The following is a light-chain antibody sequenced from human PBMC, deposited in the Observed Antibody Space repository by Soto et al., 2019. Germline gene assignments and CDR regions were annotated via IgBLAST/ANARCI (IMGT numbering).Light chain of an antibody. Sequence: EVVLTRSPVTLSLSPGERATLSRRASQSFRRLLAWYQQKPGQAPRLLIYDAYNRATGIPPRFSGSGSGTDFTLTISSLEPEDSAVYYCQQRHMSPITFGQGTRLEIK. V-gene: IGKV3-11*01. CDR2: DAY. CDR3: QQRHMSPIT. J-gene: IGKJ5*01. CDR1: QSFRRL.